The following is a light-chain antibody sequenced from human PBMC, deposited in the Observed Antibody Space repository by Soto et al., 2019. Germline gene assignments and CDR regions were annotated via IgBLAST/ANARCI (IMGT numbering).Light chain of an antibody. CDR3: LQYNGYYRT. J-gene: IGKJ1*01. V-gene: IGKV1-5*01. CDR2: DAS. Sequence: DIQMTQSPSALSASVGDTVTITCRASESISGWLAWYQQKPGKAPNLLIFDASTLNSGVPSRFSGSGSGTTFTLTIRSLQADDFASYYCLQYNGYYRTFGQGTKVEIK. CDR1: ESISGW.